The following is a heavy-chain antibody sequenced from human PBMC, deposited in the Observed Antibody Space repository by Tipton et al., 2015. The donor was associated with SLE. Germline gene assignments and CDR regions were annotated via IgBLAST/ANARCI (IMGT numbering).Heavy chain of an antibody. CDR2: ISGSGSDT. V-gene: IGHV3-23*01. CDR1: GFTFSSYA. CDR3: AKDRPRDSYGDLFDY. D-gene: IGHD5-18*01. J-gene: IGHJ4*02. Sequence: SLRLSCAASGFTFSSYAMSWVRQAPGKGLEWVSAISGSGSDTYYADSVKGRFTISRDNSKSTLYLQMNSLRAEDTAIYYCAKDRPRDSYGDLFDYWGQGTLVTVSS.